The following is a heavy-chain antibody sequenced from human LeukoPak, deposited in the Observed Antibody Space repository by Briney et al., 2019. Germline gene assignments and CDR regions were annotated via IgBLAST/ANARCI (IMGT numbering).Heavy chain of an antibody. V-gene: IGHV3-48*01. CDR3: ARDTSSRNDAFDI. CDR1: GFIFSSYR. Sequence: GGSLRLSCAASGFIFSSYRMNWVRQAPGKGLEWVSYISSSSSTMYYADSVKGRFTISRDNAKNSLYLQMNSLRAEDTAVYYCARDTSSRNDAFDIWGQGTMVTVSS. D-gene: IGHD2-2*01. J-gene: IGHJ3*02. CDR2: ISSSSSTM.